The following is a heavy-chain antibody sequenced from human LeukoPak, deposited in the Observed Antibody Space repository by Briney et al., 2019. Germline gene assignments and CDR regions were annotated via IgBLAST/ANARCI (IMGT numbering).Heavy chain of an antibody. Sequence: GGSLRLSCAASGFTFSDYYMSWIRQAPGKGLEWVSSISISGSTIYYADSVKGRFTISRDNAKNSLYLQMNSLRAEDTAVYYCARIVSDYYDSSGYYQDYWGQGTLVTVSS. CDR1: GFTFSDYY. CDR3: ARIVSDYYDSSGYYQDY. CDR2: ISISGSTI. D-gene: IGHD3-22*01. V-gene: IGHV3-11*01. J-gene: IGHJ4*02.